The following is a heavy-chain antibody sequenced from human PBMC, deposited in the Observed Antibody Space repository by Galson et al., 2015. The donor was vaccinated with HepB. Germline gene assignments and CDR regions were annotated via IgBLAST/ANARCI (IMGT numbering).Heavy chain of an antibody. V-gene: IGHV3-33*01. D-gene: IGHD3-3*01. Sequence: SLRLSCAASGFTFSSYGMHWVRQAPGKGLEWVAVIWYGGSNKYYADSVKGRFTISRDNSKNTLYLQMNSLRAEDTAVYYCAREATDFWSGYHQYYYYYYYYMDVWGKGTTVTVSS. CDR1: GFTFSSYG. J-gene: IGHJ6*03. CDR3: AREATDFWSGYHQYYYYYYYYMDV. CDR2: IWYGGSNK.